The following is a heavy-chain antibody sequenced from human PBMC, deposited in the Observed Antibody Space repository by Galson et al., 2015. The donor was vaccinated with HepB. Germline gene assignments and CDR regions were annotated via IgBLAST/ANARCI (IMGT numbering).Heavy chain of an antibody. Sequence: QSGAEVTKPGESLMTSCKASGYSFAKYWDGWVRQMPGKALEWMGVIYTGDSDTRYRPSYQGQVTISAEKSISTAYLQSSSLRSSDTAMYYCARLGGQRAASYSDYLGQGTLITVSS. CDR3: ARLGGQRAASYSDY. J-gene: IGHJ4*02. D-gene: IGHD2-15*01. CDR2: IYTGDSDT. V-gene: IGHV5-51*03. CDR1: GYSFAKYW.